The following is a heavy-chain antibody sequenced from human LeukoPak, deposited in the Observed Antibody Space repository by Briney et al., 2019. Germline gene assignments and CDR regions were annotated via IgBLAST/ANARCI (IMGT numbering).Heavy chain of an antibody. J-gene: IGHJ4*02. V-gene: IGHV3-23*01. CDR2: ISGSGGTT. CDR3: ANSPYRASSGLFDY. Sequence: GGSLTLSCAPAGFTLSNDAVGSVRQAPGKGLEWVSSISGSGGTTYYADSVKGRFTISRDNSKNTFYLQMVSLRADDTAVYYCANSPYRASSGLFDYWGQGTLVTVSS. CDR1: GFTLSNDA. D-gene: IGHD5-12*01.